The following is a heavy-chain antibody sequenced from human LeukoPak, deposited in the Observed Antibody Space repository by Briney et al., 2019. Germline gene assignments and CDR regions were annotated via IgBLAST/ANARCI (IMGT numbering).Heavy chain of an antibody. D-gene: IGHD5-18*01. Sequence: GGSLRLSCAASGFTFSNYAMSWVRQALGKGLEWVSSIRGSGDTFYADPVKGRFTISRDNYRNTLYLQMNSLRAEDTAVYYCAKGVQLWSYYYYYYGMDVWGQGTTVTVSS. J-gene: IGHJ6*02. V-gene: IGHV3-23*01. CDR2: IRGSGDT. CDR3: AKGVQLWSYYYYYYGMDV. CDR1: GFTFSNYA.